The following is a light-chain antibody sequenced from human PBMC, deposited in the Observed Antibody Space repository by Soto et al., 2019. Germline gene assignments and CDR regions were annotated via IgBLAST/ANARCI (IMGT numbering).Light chain of an antibody. CDR2: KAA. J-gene: IGKJ1*01. CDR3: QHYNSFSRT. V-gene: IGKV1-5*03. CDR1: DNIVHW. Sequence: DIQITQSPSTLSASVVDRVAITCRASDNIVHWVAWYQQKPGKAPKLLIYKAANLADEVPSRFAGSGSGTDFTLTITRLQPDDFATYYCQHYNSFSRTFGQGTKVDI.